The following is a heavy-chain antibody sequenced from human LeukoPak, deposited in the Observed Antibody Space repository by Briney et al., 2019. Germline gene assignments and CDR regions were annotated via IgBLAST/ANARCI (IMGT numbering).Heavy chain of an antibody. J-gene: IGHJ3*02. CDR2: FDPEDGET. Sequence: ASVKVSCKVSGYTLTELSMHWVRQAPGKGREWRGGFDPEDGETIYAQKFQGRVTMTEDTSTDTAYMELSSLRSEDTAVYYCATGLDGFDAFDIWGQGTMVTVSS. CDR1: GYTLTELS. D-gene: IGHD3-10*01. V-gene: IGHV1-24*01. CDR3: ATGLDGFDAFDI.